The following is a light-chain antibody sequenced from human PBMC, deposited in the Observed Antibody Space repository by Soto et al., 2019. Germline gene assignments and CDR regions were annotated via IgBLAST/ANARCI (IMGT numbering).Light chain of an antibody. Sequence: EIVLTQSPGTLSLSPGERATLSCRASQSVSSSYLAWYQQKPGQAPRLLIYGASSRATGIPDRFRGSGSGTDFTLTISRLEPEDFAVYYCRQYGSSPFTFGPGTKVDIK. J-gene: IGKJ3*01. CDR2: GAS. V-gene: IGKV3-20*01. CDR3: RQYGSSPFT. CDR1: QSVSSSY.